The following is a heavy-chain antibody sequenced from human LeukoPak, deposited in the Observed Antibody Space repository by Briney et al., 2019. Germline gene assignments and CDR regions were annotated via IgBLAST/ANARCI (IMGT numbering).Heavy chain of an antibody. CDR3: ARHDYGGNSFPGYRSGDQRPYYYYGMDV. CDR1: GGSFSSSA. D-gene: IGHD4-23*01. CDR2: IIPKLRTS. V-gene: IGHV1-69*01. Sequence: GASVKVSCKASGGSFSSSAISWVRQAPGQGLEWMGGIIPKLRTSNYAQKFRGRVTITADESTTTAYMELSSLRSEDTAVYYCARHDYGGNSFPGYRSGDQRPYYYYGMDVWGQGTTVTVSS. J-gene: IGHJ6*02.